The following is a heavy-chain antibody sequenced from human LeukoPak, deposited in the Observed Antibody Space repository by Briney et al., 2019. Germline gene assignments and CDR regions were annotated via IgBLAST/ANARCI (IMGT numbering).Heavy chain of an antibody. V-gene: IGHV4-39*01. CDR2: IYYRGST. D-gene: IGHD1-26*01. Sequence: PSETLSVTYTVPGGSISSSSYYWGWIRQPPGKGLEWVGSIYYRGSTYYNPSLKSRVTISVDTSKNQFSLKLSSVTAADTAVYYCARRGSYYVWGQGTLVTVSS. CDR1: GGSISSSSYY. J-gene: IGHJ4*02. CDR3: ARRGSYYV.